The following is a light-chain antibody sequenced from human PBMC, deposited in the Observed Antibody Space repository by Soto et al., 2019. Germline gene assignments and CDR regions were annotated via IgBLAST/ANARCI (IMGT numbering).Light chain of an antibody. J-gene: IGKJ1*01. V-gene: IGKV1-39*01. CDR1: HTIMTY. Sequence: DIQMTQSPSSLSASVLYGVTITFRASHTIMTYLNWYQLKPGKPPRLLIYAASSLQSGVPSRFSGSGSGTDFTLTINSLQPEDFATYSCQKSYNSPQKFGQGTKVDIK. CDR3: QKSYNSPQK. CDR2: AAS.